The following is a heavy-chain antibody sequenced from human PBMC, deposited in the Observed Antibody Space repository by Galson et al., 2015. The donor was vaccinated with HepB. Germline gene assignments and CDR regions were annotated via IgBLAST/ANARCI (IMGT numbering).Heavy chain of an antibody. CDR1: GGSFSGYY. CDR3: ARTAAGGSSWPILLNYYYYYMDV. V-gene: IGHV4-34*01. Sequence: LSLTCAVYGGSFSGYYWSWIRQPPGKGLEWIGEINHSGSTNYNPSLKSRVTISVDTSKNQFSLKLSSVTAADTAVYYCARTAAGGSSWPILLNYYYYYMDVWGKGTTVTVSS. CDR2: INHSGST. D-gene: IGHD6-13*01. J-gene: IGHJ6*03.